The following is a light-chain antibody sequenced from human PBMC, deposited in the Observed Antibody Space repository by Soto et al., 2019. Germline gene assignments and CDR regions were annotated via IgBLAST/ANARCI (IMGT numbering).Light chain of an antibody. J-gene: IGLJ1*01. V-gene: IGLV2-14*03. CDR1: SSDVGGYEY. CDR2: DVS. Sequence: QSALNQPASVYXAPGQSITISCTGTSSDVGGYEYVSWYQQHPGKAPKRIIYDVSDRPSGVSNRFSGSKSGNTASLAISELQAEDEADYYCSSYTTSSPLGVFGTGTKVTVL. CDR3: SSYTTSSPLGV.